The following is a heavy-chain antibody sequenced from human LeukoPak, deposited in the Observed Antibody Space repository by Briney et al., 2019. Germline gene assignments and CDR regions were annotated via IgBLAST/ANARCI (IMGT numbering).Heavy chain of an antibody. CDR3: LRARSGMDV. V-gene: IGHV1-2*02. J-gene: IGHJ6*02. CDR2: IDPNSGDA. CDR1: GYLFIGQF. Sequence: ASVTVSCKASGYLFIGQFLHWVRQAPGQGLEWMGWIDPNSGDAKFAHQFQGRVTGSRDTSISTVYMELSSLTSDDTAVHYCLRARSGMDVWGQGTAVTVSS.